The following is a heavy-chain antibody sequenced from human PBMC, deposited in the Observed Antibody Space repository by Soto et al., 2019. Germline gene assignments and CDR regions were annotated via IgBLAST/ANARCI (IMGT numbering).Heavy chain of an antibody. Sequence: EVKLLESGGGLVQPGGSMRLSCEASGFPFWTYSMSWVRQAPRKGREWVSGISGSGTATYYTDSVKGRFTVSRDNSKDTLFLQMNTLRVEDTAVYYCAKTRLYDNNAYHRDGFDVWGPGTAVTVSS. CDR3: AKTRLYDNNAYHRDGFDV. V-gene: IGHV3-23*01. CDR1: GFPFWTYS. J-gene: IGHJ3*01. D-gene: IGHD3-22*01. CDR2: ISGSGTAT.